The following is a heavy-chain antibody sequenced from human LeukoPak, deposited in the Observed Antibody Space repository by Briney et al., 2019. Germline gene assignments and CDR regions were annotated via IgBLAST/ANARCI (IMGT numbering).Heavy chain of an antibody. CDR3: ARQGIAAAGTGFDP. Sequence: SETLSLTCTVSGGSISSYYWSWIRQPAGKGQEWIGRIYTSGSTNYNPSLKSRVTMSVDTSKNQFSLKLSSVTAADTAVYYCARQGIAAAGTGFDPWGQGTLVTVSS. V-gene: IGHV4-4*07. CDR2: IYTSGST. CDR1: GGSISSYY. D-gene: IGHD6-13*01. J-gene: IGHJ5*02.